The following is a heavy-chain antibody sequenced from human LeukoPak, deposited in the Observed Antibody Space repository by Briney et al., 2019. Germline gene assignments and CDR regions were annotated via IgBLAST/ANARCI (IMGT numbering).Heavy chain of an antibody. Sequence: ASVKVSCKASGFTFTSSDMQWVRQARGQGLEWMGLINPSGGSTSYAQKFQGRVTITRDTSTSTVYMELSSLRSEDTAVYYCARERFLGAFDIWGQGTMVTVSS. J-gene: IGHJ3*02. CDR2: INPSGGST. V-gene: IGHV1-46*01. CDR3: ARERFLGAFDI. CDR1: GFTFTSSD. D-gene: IGHD3-10*01.